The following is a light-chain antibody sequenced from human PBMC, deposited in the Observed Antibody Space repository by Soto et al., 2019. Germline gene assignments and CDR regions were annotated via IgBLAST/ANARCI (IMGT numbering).Light chain of an antibody. J-gene: IGKJ4*01. CDR1: QSLLHSSGYNY. V-gene: IGKV2-28*01. CDR2: LGS. CDR3: MQPLQTPLT. Sequence: DIVLTQSPLSLPVTPGEPASISCRSSQSLLHSSGYNYLNWYLQRPGQPPHLLIYLGSNRAPGVPDRFRGSGSGTDFTLTISRVEAEDVGVYYCMQPLQTPLTFGGGTKVDI.